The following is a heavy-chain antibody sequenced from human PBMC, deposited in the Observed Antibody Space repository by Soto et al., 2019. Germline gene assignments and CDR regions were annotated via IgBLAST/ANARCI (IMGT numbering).Heavy chain of an antibody. J-gene: IGHJ4*02. CDR2: ISYDGNNK. CDR1: GVTFNSFD. Sequence: GGSLRLSCAASGVTFNSFDIHWVRQAPGKGLEWVAVISYDGNNKYYADSVKGRFTISRDNSKNTVYVQMNSLRAEDTAMYYCARDDYWGQGTLVTVSS. CDR3: ARDDY. V-gene: IGHV3-30-3*01.